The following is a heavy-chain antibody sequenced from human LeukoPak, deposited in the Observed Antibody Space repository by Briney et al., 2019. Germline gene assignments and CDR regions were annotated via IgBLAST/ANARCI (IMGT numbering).Heavy chain of an antibody. Sequence: SETLSLTCTVSGGSISSSSYYWGWIRQPPGKGLEWIGSTYYSGSTYYNPSLKSRVTISVDTSKNQFSLKLSSVTAADTAVYYCARRLAVAGPFDYWGQGTLVTVSS. V-gene: IGHV4-39*01. D-gene: IGHD6-19*01. CDR3: ARRLAVAGPFDY. J-gene: IGHJ4*02. CDR1: GGSISSSSYY. CDR2: TYYSGST.